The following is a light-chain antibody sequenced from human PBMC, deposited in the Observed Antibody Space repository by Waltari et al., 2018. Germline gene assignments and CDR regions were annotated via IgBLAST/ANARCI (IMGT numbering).Light chain of an antibody. V-gene: IGLV2-11*01. CDR3: CSYADRFTVIL. J-gene: IGLJ3*02. Sequence: QSALTQPRSVSGSLGQSVTISCTGTSPDVGGYNYVPWYQQRPGEAPQLIIYDVTQRPSGVPDRFSGSKSGNAASLTISGLQGEDEADYYCCSYADRFTVILFGAGTKLTVL. CDR1: SPDVGGYNY. CDR2: DVT.